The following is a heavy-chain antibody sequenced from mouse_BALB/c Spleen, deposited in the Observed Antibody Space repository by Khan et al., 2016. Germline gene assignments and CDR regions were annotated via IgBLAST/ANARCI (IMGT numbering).Heavy chain of an antibody. Sequence: EVELVESGGGLVQPGGSLKLSCAASGFTFSSYGMSWVRQTPDKRLELVATINSNGGSTYYQDSLKGRFTMSRDNAKTTLYLQLSSLKSEDTAMYYCARGGYGYHYFDYWGQGTTLTVSS. D-gene: IGHD1-2*01. CDR3: ARGGYGYHYFDY. CDR1: GFTFSSYG. CDR2: INSNGGST. J-gene: IGHJ2*01. V-gene: IGHV5-6-3*01.